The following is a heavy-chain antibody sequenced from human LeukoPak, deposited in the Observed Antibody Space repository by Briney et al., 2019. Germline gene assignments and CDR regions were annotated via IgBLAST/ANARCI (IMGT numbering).Heavy chain of an antibody. CDR3: ASDYGSGNYDGLDP. J-gene: IGHJ5*02. D-gene: IGHD3-10*01. V-gene: IGHV4-61*02. CDR2: IYTSGST. Sequence: SETLSLTCSVSGGSISSSNCYWNWIRQPAGKGLEWIGRIYTSGSTNYNPSLKSRVTISIDTSKNQFSLKLNSVTAADTALYYCASDYGSGNYDGLDPWGQGTLVTVSS. CDR1: GGSISSSNCY.